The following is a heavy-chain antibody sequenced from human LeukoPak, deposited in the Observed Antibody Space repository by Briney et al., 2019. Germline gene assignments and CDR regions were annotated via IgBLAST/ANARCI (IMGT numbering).Heavy chain of an antibody. D-gene: IGHD2-8*02. Sequence: GESLKISCKGSGYSFTSYWIGWVRQMTGKGLEWMGIIYPGDSDTRYSPSFQGQVTISADKSISTAYLQWSSLKASDTAMYYCARLVLVGYYYYYMDVWGKGTTVTISS. V-gene: IGHV5-51*01. CDR1: GYSFTSYW. CDR3: ARLVLVGYYYYYMDV. CDR2: IYPGDSDT. J-gene: IGHJ6*03.